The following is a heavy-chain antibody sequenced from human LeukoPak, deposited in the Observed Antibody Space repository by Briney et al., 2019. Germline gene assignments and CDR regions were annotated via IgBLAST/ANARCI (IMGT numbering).Heavy chain of an antibody. CDR1: GFTFSSYG. V-gene: IGHV3-33*01. J-gene: IGHJ4*02. CDR2: IWYDGSNK. D-gene: IGHD6-19*01. CDR3: ARARGIAVAGYYFDY. Sequence: GRSLRLSCAASGFTFSSYGMHWVRQAPGKGLEWVAVIWYDGSNKYYADSVKGRFTISRDNSKNTLYLQMNSLRAEDTAVYYCARARGIAVAGYYFDYWGQGTLVTVSS.